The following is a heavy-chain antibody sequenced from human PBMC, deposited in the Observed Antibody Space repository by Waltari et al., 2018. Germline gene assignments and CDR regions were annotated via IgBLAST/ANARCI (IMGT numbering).Heavy chain of an antibody. J-gene: IGHJ5*02. D-gene: IGHD3-3*01. CDR1: GGTFSSYA. CDR3: ASSTISPPQNWFDP. V-gene: IGHV1-69*05. Sequence: QVQLVQSGAEVKKPGSSVKVSCKASGGTFSSYAISWVRQAPGQGLEWMGGVIPIFGTATYAQKFQGRVTITTDESTSTAYMELSSLRSEDTAVYYCASSTISPPQNWFDPWGQGTLVTVSS. CDR2: VIPIFGTA.